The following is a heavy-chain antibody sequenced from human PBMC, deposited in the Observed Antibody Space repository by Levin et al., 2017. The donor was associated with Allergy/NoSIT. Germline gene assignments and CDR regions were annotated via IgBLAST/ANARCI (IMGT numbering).Heavy chain of an antibody. J-gene: IGHJ4*02. CDR3: ASGGGTYLFDY. Sequence: KVSCKGSGYTFSTYWIGWVRQMPGKGLEWMGVIYPADSDTRYSLSFQGHVTISADKSISTAYMQWSSLEASDTAMYYCASGGGTYLFDYWGQGTLVTVSS. CDR2: IYPADSDT. CDR1: GYTFSTYW. V-gene: IGHV5-51*01. D-gene: IGHD1-26*01.